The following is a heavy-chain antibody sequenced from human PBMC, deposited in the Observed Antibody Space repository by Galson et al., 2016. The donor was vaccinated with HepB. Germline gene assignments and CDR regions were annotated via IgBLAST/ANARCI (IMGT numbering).Heavy chain of an antibody. V-gene: IGHV1-46*01. J-gene: IGHJ4*02. CDR3: TRGGYYDTSGYHNNPLFDY. D-gene: IGHD3-22*01. CDR2: INPSGNSS. CDR1: GYIFTNYY. Sequence: SVKVSCQASGYIFTNYYMHWVRQAPGQGLEWMGIINPSGNSSSSAQKFQGRVTMTRDTSRSTVYLELSSLRSEDTAVYYCTRGGYYDTSGYHNNPLFDYWGQGSLVTVSS.